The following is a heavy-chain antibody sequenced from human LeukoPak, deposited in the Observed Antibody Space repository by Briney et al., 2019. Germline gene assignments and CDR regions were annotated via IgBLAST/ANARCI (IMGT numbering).Heavy chain of an antibody. J-gene: IGHJ6*03. CDR3: ARGQGGGLSGNLGGLFALYYTYYYMDV. Sequence: GASVKVSCKASGYTFTMYYIHWVRQAPGQGLEWMGMINPTDGATTYAQRYQGRVTMTRDMSTTTVYMDLRSLRSEDTAVYFCARGQGGGLSGNLGGLFALYYTYYYMDVWGRGTTVTVSS. CDR2: INPTDGAT. CDR1: GYTFTMYY. V-gene: IGHV1-46*01. D-gene: IGHD3-3*01.